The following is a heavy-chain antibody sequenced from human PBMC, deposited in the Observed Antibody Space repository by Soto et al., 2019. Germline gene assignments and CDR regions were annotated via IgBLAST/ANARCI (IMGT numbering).Heavy chain of an antibody. Sequence: QVQLQESGPGLVKPSQTLSLTCTVSGGSISRGGYYWSWICQHPGKGLEWIGYIYYSGSTYYNPARKSRVTISVDTSKNQFALKLSSVTAAATAVYYCARGVIHWGQGTLVTVSS. D-gene: IGHD2-21*01. CDR3: ARGVIH. J-gene: IGHJ4*02. V-gene: IGHV4-31*03. CDR1: GGSISRGGYY. CDR2: IYYSGST.